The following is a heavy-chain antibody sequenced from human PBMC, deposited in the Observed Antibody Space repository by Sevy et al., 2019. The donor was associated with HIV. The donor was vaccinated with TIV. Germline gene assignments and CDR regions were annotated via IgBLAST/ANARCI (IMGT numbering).Heavy chain of an antibody. CDR2: ISGSGGST. CDR1: GFTFSSYA. J-gene: IGHJ4*02. D-gene: IGHD3-22*01. CDR3: AKGNLGYYDSYYFDY. Sequence: GGSLRLSCAASGFTFSSYAMSWVRQAPGKGLEWVSAISGSGGSTYYADSVKGRFTISRDNSKNTLYLQMNSLRAEDTAVYYCAKGNLGYYDSYYFDYWGQGTLVTVSS. V-gene: IGHV3-23*01.